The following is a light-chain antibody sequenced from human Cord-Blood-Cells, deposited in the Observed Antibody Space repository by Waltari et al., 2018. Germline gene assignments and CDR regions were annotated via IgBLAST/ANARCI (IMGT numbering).Light chain of an antibody. V-gene: IGLV2-8*01. CDR2: EVS. CDR1: RSDVGGYNY. CDR3: SSYAGSNNLV. J-gene: IGLJ2*01. Sequence: QSALTQPPSASGSPAQSVTISCPGTRSDVGGYNYLSWYQQHPGKAPKLMIYEVSKRPSGVPDRFSGSKSGNTASLTVSGLQAEDEADYYCSSYAGSNNLVFGGGTKLTVL.